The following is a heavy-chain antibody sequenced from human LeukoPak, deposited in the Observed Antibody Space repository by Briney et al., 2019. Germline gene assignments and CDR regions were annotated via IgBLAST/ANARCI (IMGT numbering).Heavy chain of an antibody. D-gene: IGHD3-9*01. J-gene: IGHJ3*02. Sequence: GGSLRLSCAASGFTFSSYAMSWVRQAPGKGLEWVANIKQDGSEKYYVDSVKGRFTISRDNAKNSLYLQMNSLRAEDTAVYYCARLPYYDIFSHAFDIWGQGTMVTVSS. V-gene: IGHV3-7*01. CDR2: IKQDGSEK. CDR1: GFTFSSYA. CDR3: ARLPYYDIFSHAFDI.